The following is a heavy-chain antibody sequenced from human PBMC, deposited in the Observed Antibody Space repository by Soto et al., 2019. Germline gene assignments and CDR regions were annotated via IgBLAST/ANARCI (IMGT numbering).Heavy chain of an antibody. CDR1: GYAFTTYG. D-gene: IGHD6-6*01. V-gene: IGHV1-18*01. Sequence: QVHLVQSGAEVKKPGASVKVSCQGSGYAFTTYGITWVRQAPGQGLEWMGWISADNGNTNYAQKLQGRVTVTRDTSTSTAYMELRSLRYDDTAVYYCARGRDGDYWGQGALVTVSS. J-gene: IGHJ4*02. CDR3: ARGRDGDY. CDR2: ISADNGNT.